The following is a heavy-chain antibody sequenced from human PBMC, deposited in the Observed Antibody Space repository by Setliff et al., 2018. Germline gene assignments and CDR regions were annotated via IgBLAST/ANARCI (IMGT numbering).Heavy chain of an antibody. Sequence: ASVKVSCKASGYTFSGYYIHWVRQAPGQGLDWMGVLNPSGGGTEFAQKFQGRVTMTDDTSTDTAYMELSSLRSEDTAEYYCAAIGLDTALITGVLFDFWGQGTLVTVSS. CDR2: LNPSGGGT. J-gene: IGHJ4*02. CDR3: AAIGLDTALITGVLFDF. V-gene: IGHV1-46*01. CDR1: GYTFSGYY. D-gene: IGHD5-18*01.